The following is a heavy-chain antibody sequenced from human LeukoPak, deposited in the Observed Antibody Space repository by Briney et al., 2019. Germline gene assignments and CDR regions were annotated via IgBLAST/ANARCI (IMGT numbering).Heavy chain of an antibody. CDR2: ISSSSSYI. J-gene: IGHJ4*02. Sequence: GGSLRLSCAASGFAFSSYSINWVRQAPGKGLEWVSSISSSSSYIYSADSVKGRFTISRDSAKNSLYLQMNSLRAEDTAVYYCARGGIAAAGYYFDYWGQGTLVTVSS. CDR1: GFAFSSYS. V-gene: IGHV3-21*01. D-gene: IGHD6-25*01. CDR3: ARGGIAAAGYYFDY.